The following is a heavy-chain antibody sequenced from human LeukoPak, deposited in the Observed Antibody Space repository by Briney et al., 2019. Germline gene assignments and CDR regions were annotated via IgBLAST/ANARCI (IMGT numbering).Heavy chain of an antibody. V-gene: IGHV3-23*01. CDR2: IGGSGDKT. D-gene: IGHD6-19*01. J-gene: IGHJ4*02. CDR1: GFTFSSCS. CDR3: VRRGDASSGWGDHDF. Sequence: GGSLRLSCAASGFTFSSCSMNWVRQAPGKGLEWVSTIGGSGDKTFYADSVKGLFTISRDNSKNMVQLQMNSMTGEDTALYYCVRRGDASSGWGDHDFWGQGALVTVSS.